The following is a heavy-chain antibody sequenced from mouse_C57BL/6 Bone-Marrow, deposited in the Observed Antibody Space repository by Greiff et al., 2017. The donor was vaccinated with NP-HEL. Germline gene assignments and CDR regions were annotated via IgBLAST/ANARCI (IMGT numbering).Heavy chain of an antibody. Sequence: QVQLQQSGPELVKPGASVKISCKASGYAFSSSWMNWVKQRPGRGLEWIGRIYPGDGDTNYNGKFKGKATLTADKSSSTAYIQLSSLTSEDSAVYFCARENWYYAMDYWGQGTSVTVSS. D-gene: IGHD4-1*01. CDR3: ARENWYYAMDY. CDR1: GYAFSSSW. V-gene: IGHV1-82*01. J-gene: IGHJ4*01. CDR2: IYPGDGDT.